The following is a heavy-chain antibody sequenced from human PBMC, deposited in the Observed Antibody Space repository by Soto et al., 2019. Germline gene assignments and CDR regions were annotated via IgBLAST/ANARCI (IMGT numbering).Heavy chain of an antibody. CDR2: IYWDDDK. D-gene: IGHD2-15*01. V-gene: IGHV2-5*02. CDR1: GFSLSTSGVG. CDR3: AHSLGSPYCSGGSCYGLDWFDP. J-gene: IGHJ5*02. Sequence: QITLKESGPTLVKPTQTLTLTCTFSGFSLSTSGVGVGWIRQPPGKALEWLALIYWDDDKRYSPSLKSRLTITKDTSKTXXVXTXTNMDPVDTATYYCAHSLGSPYCSGGSCYGLDWFDPWGQGTLVTVSS.